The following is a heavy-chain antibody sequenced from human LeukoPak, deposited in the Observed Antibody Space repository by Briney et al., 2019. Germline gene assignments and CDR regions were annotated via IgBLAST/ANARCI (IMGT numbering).Heavy chain of an antibody. Sequence: SETLSLTCAVYGESFNNYYGSWIRQPPGMGLEWIGEVKHSGSTNYNSSLKSRVTISVDTSKNQFSLKLNSMTAADTAVYFCARGARERRMTMVRASPIGLDVWGQGTTVTVSS. CDR1: GESFNNYY. D-gene: IGHD3-10*01. V-gene: IGHV4-34*01. J-gene: IGHJ6*02. CDR3: ARGARERRMTMVRASPIGLDV. CDR2: VKHSGST.